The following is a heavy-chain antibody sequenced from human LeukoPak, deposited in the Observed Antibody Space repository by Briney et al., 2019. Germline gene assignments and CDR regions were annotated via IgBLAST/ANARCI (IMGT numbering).Heavy chain of an antibody. V-gene: IGHV1-2*02. CDR2: ITPGDYT. J-gene: IGHJ4*02. CDR3: ARDRYGDGFAHLDY. Sequence: ASVKVPCKASGFTFSSYAIHWVRQAPGQGLEWMGWITPGDYTDYPQKFQGRVAITWDTSFTTSYMDLSRLTSDDTAVYFCARDRYGDGFAHLDYWGQGALVTVSS. D-gene: IGHD5-24*01. CDR1: GFTFSSYA.